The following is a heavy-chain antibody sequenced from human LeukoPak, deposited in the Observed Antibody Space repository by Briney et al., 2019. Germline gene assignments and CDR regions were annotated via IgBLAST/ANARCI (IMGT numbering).Heavy chain of an antibody. CDR2: IWYDGSQK. D-gene: IGHD6-13*01. CDR1: GYSFSSHG. J-gene: IGHJ4*02. CDR3: ARLFGSLLGTLDY. V-gene: IGHV3-33*01. Sequence: PGRSLRLSCVVSGYSFSSHGMHWVRQAPGKGLEWVAAIWYDGSQKYYADSMKGRLTISRDNSKNTLYLEMNSLRAEDTAVYYCARLFGSLLGTLDYWGQGTLVTVSS.